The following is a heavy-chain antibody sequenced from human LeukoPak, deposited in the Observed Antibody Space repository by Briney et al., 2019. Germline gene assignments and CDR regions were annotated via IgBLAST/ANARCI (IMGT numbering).Heavy chain of an antibody. D-gene: IGHD3-10*01. CDR3: AKDILLWFGNDY. J-gene: IGHJ4*02. CDR2: ISGSGGST. Sequence: PGGSLRLSCAASGFTFSSYAMSWVRQAPGKGMEWVSAISGSGGSTYYADSVKGRFTISRDNSKNTLYLQMNSLRAEDTAVYFCAKDILLWFGNDYWGQGTLVTVSS. CDR1: GFTFSSYA. V-gene: IGHV3-23*01.